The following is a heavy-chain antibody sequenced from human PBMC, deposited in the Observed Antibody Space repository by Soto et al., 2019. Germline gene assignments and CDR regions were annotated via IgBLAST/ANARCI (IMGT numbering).Heavy chain of an antibody. CDR3: ARLKYGSGPFDY. J-gene: IGHJ4*02. V-gene: IGHV4-31*03. CDR1: GGSISSGGYY. D-gene: IGHD3-10*01. CDR2: IYYSGST. Sequence: SETLSLTCTVSGGSISSGGYYWSWIRQHPGKGLEWIGYIYYSGSTYYNPSLKSRVTISVDTSKNQFSLKLSSVTAADTAVYYCARLKYGSGPFDYWGQGTLVTVSS.